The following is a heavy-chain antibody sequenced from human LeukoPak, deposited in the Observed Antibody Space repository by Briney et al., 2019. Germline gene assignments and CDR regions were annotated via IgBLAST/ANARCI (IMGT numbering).Heavy chain of an antibody. J-gene: IGHJ3*02. Sequence: SETLSLTCTVSGGSISSYYWSWIRQPPGKGLEWIGYIYYSRSTNYNPSLKSRVTISVDTSKNQFSLKLSSVTAADTAVYYCARGSGSGFQRAFDIWGQGTMVTVSS. CDR2: IYYSRST. D-gene: IGHD3-22*01. CDR3: ARGSGSGFQRAFDI. CDR1: GGSISSYY. V-gene: IGHV4-59*01.